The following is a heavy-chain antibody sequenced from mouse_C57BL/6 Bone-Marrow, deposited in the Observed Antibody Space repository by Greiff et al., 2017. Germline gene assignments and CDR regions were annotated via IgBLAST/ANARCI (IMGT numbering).Heavy chain of an antibody. V-gene: IGHV1-55*01. J-gene: IGHJ4*01. D-gene: IGHD1-1*02. CDR3: ARRGGSMDYYAMDY. CDR1: GYTFTSYW. CDR2: IYPGSGST. Sequence: QVQLQQPGAELVKPGASVKMSCKASGYTFTSYWITWVKQRPGQGLEWIGEIYPGSGSTNYNEKFKSKATLTVDTSSSTAYMQLSSRTSEDSAVYYCARRGGSMDYYAMDYWGQGTSVTVSS.